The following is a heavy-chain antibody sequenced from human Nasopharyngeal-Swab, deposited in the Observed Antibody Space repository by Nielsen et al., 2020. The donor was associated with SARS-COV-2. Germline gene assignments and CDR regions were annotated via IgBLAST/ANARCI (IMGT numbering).Heavy chain of an antibody. CDR1: GFTFDEYS. Sequence: GGSLRLSCAASGFTFDEYSMHWVRQALGKGLEWVASISWSGGATGYADSVKGRFTISRDNAKNSLYLQMKSLRPEDTALYYCAKDRGDSSGYYRYFYYGMDVWGQGTTVTVSS. CDR3: AKDRGDSSGYYRYFYYGMDV. V-gene: IGHV3-9*01. D-gene: IGHD3-22*01. J-gene: IGHJ6*02. CDR2: ISWSGGAT.